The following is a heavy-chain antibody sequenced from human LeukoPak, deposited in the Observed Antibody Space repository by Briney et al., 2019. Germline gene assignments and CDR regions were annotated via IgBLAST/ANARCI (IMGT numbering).Heavy chain of an antibody. CDR3: ARDGRGDWVG. CDR2: VSYEGTIK. Sequence: GGSLRLSSAASGFAFSNFAMHWVRQAPGKGLEWVAVVSYEGTIKYYTDSAKGRFTISRDNAKNSLYLQMNSLRAEDTAVYYCARDGRGDWVGWGQGTLVTVSS. D-gene: IGHD2-21*02. V-gene: IGHV3-30*04. CDR1: GFAFSNFA. J-gene: IGHJ4*02.